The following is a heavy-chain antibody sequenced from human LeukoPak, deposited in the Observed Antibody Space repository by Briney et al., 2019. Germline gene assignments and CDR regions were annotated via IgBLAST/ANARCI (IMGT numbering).Heavy chain of an antibody. Sequence: GGSLRLSCAASGFTFSSYSMNWVRQAPGKGLEWVSSISSSSSYIYYADSVKGRFTISRDNAKNSLYLQMNSLRAEDTAVYYCARELQLLPHGGYYYYGMDVWGQGTTVTVS. CDR1: GFTFSSYS. V-gene: IGHV3-21*01. D-gene: IGHD2-15*01. CDR3: ARELQLLPHGGYYYYGMDV. CDR2: ISSSSSYI. J-gene: IGHJ6*02.